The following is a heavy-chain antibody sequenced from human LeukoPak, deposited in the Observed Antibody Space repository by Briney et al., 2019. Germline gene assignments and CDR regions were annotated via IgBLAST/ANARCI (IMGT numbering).Heavy chain of an antibody. V-gene: IGHV4-59*08. CDR3: ARRRAEGGSNGLYNWFDP. Sequence: SETLSLTCTVSGDSINDYYWGWIRQPPGKGLEWIGYIYFTGSTRYNPSLESRVTISVDTSKNQFPLKLSSVTAADTAVYYCARRRAEGGSNGLYNWFDPWGQGTLVTVSS. J-gene: IGHJ5*02. D-gene: IGHD6-13*01. CDR2: IYFTGST. CDR1: GDSINDYY.